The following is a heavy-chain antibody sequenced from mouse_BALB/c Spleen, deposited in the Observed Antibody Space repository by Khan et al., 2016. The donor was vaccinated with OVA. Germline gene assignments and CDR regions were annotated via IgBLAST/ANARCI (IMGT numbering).Heavy chain of an antibody. CDR3: ARVYGGDFDY. D-gene: IGHD1-1*01. CDR1: DYSITSDYA. J-gene: IGHJ2*01. Sequence: EVQLVESGPGLVKPSQSLSLICTVTDYSITSDYAWNWIRQFPGNKLEWMGFISYSGNTKYNPSLKSRISITRDTSKNQFFLQLNSVTTEDTATYYCARVYGGDFDYWGHGTTLTVSS. CDR2: ISYSGNT. V-gene: IGHV3-2*02.